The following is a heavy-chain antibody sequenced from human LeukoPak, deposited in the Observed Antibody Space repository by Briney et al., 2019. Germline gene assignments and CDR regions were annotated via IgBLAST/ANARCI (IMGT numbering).Heavy chain of an antibody. V-gene: IGHV3-20*04. CDR1: GFTFDDYG. D-gene: IGHD3-9*01. CDR2: INWNGGST. Sequence: GGSLRLSCAASGFTFDDYGMSWVRQAPGKGLERVSGINWNGGSTGYADSVKGRFTISGDNAKNSLYLQMNSLRAEDTAVYYCARDEGYDILTGHDAFDIWGQGTMVTVSS. CDR3: ARDEGYDILTGHDAFDI. J-gene: IGHJ3*02.